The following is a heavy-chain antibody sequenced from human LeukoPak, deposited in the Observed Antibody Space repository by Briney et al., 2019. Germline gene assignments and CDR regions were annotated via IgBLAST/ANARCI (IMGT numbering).Heavy chain of an antibody. D-gene: IGHD3-3*01. CDR2: ISAYNGNT. Sequence: ASVKVSCKASGYTFTSYGSSWVRQAPGQGLEWMGWISAYNGNTNYAQKLQGRVTMTTDTSTSTAYMELRSLRSDDTAVYYCARDGPDFWSGYPNPYYYYYMDVWGKGTTVTVSS. J-gene: IGHJ6*03. CDR1: GYTFTSYG. V-gene: IGHV1-18*01. CDR3: ARDGPDFWSGYPNPYYYYYMDV.